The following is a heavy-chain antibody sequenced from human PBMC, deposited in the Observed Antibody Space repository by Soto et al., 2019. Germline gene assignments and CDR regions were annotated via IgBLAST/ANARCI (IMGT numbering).Heavy chain of an antibody. V-gene: IGHV4-59*08. CDR3: ARASGATVTTFYDY. J-gene: IGHJ4*02. CDR2: IYYSGST. D-gene: IGHD4-17*01. CDR1: GGSISSYY. Sequence: SETLSLTCTVSGGSISSYYWSWIRQPPGKGLEWIGYIYYSGSTNYNPSLKSRVTISVDTSKNQFSLKLSSVTAADTAVYYCARASGATVTTFYDYWGQGTLVTVSS.